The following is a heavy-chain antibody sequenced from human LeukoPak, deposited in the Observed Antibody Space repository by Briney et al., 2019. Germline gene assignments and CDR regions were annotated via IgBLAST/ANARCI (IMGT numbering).Heavy chain of an antibody. J-gene: IGHJ3*02. Sequence: SQTLSLTCTISGGSISSYYSSWFRQPPGKGLVWIRDISYRWSTNYNPSLKSQVTISVDTSKNQFSLKPSSLTAADTAVYYCASTSSSGGYEAFDIWGQGTMVTVSS. CDR3: ASTSSSGGYEAFDI. V-gene: IGHV4-59*01. CDR2: ISYRWST. D-gene: IGHD6-19*01. CDR1: GGSISSYY.